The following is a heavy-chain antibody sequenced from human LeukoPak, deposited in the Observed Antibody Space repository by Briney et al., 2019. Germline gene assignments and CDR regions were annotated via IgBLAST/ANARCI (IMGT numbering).Heavy chain of an antibody. Sequence: PSETLSLTCTVSGGSISSHYWSCIRQPPGKGLEWIGYIYYSGSTNYNPSLKSRVTISVDTSKNQFSLKLSSVTAADTAVYYCAKGYSYGLPTTPHYFHYCGRGTLVTVSS. CDR1: GGSISSHY. CDR3: AKGYSYGLPTTPHYFHY. CDR2: IYYSGST. J-gene: IGHJ4*02. V-gene: IGHV4-59*11. D-gene: IGHD5-18*01.